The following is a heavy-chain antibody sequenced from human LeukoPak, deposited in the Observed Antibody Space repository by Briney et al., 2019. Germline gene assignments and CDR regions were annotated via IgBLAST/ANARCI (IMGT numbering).Heavy chain of an antibody. V-gene: IGHV1-8*03. D-gene: IGHD2-15*01. CDR1: GGTFSSYA. Sequence: ASVKVSCKASGGTFSSYAINWVRQATGQGLEWMGWMNPNSGNTGYAQKFQGRVTITRNTSISTAYMELSSLRSEDTAVYYCARTRIYYYYMDVWGKGTTVTVSS. CDR2: MNPNSGNT. J-gene: IGHJ6*03. CDR3: ARTRIYYYYMDV.